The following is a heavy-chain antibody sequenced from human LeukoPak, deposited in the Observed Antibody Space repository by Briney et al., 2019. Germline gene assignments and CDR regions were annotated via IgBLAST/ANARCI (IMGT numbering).Heavy chain of an antibody. J-gene: IGHJ4*02. CDR2: ISGSGAST. D-gene: IGHD1-26*01. CDR1: GFTFSSYA. V-gene: IGHV3-23*01. Sequence: PGGSLRFSCAVSGFTFSSYAMSWVRQAPRKGLEWVSAISGSGASTYYADSVKGRFTISRDNSKNTLYLQMNSLRAEDTAVYYCAKDLSGTLTYWGQGTLVTVSS. CDR3: AKDLSGTLTY.